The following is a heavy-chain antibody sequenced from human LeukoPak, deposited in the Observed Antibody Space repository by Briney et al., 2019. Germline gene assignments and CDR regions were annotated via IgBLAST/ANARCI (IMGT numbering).Heavy chain of an antibody. D-gene: IGHD6-13*01. CDR2: IYYSGST. CDR3: ARDHEGIASP. CDR1: GDSFSSVTYY. J-gene: IGHJ5*02. Sequence: SETLSFTCTVSGDSFSSVTYYWSWVRQPPGTGLEWIGSIYYSGSTNYNPSLNSRVTISVDTSKNQFSLKLTSVTTADTAVYYCARDHEGIASPWGQGTLVTVSS. V-gene: IGHV4-61*01.